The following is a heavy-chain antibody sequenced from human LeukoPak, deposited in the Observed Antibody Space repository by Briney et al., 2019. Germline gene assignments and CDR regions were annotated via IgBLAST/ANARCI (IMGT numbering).Heavy chain of an antibody. CDR1: GGSFSNYT. D-gene: IGHD3-22*01. V-gene: IGHV1-46*01. J-gene: IGHJ4*02. CDR2: INPSGGST. CDR3: ARDLDSSGYYNFDY. Sequence: ASVKVSCKASGGSFSNYTFTWVRQAPGQGLEWMGIINPSGGSTSYAQKFQGRVTMTRDTSTSTVYMELSSLRSEDTAVYYCARDLDSSGYYNFDYWGQGTLVTVSS.